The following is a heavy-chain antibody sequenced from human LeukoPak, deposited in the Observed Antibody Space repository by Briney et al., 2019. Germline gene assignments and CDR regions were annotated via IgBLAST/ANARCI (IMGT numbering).Heavy chain of an antibody. J-gene: IGHJ4*02. CDR1: GGTFSSYA. CDR2: IIPIFGTA. V-gene: IGHV1-69*13. D-gene: IGHD3-3*01. CDR3: ARSGFLEWLEFDY. Sequence: SVKVSCKASGGTFSSYAISWVRQAPGQGLEWMGGIIPIFGTANYAQKFQGRVTITADESTSTAYMELSSLRSEDTAVYYCARSGFLEWLEFDYWGQGTLVTVSS.